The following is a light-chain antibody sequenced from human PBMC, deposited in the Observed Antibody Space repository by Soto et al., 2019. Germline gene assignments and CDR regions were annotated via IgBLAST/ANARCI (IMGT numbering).Light chain of an antibody. CDR3: SSYTTSSTRV. CDR2: EVS. J-gene: IGLJ3*02. Sequence: QSALTQPASVSGSPGQSITISCTGTRIDVGGYKFVSWYQQHPGKAPKLMIYEVSNRPSGVSNRFSGSKSGNTASLTISGLQAEDEADYYCSSYTTSSTRVFGGGTKVTVL. CDR1: RIDVGGYKF. V-gene: IGLV2-14*01.